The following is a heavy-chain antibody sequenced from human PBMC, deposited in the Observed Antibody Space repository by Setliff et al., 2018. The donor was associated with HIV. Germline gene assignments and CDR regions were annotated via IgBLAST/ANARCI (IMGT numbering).Heavy chain of an antibody. J-gene: IGHJ4*02. CDR3: VTSSSWSSRLNF. CDR2: INRSGST. V-gene: IGHV4-34*01. D-gene: IGHD2-2*01. CDR1: GGSFSGYY. Sequence: PSETLSLTCAVYGGSFSGYYWSWIRQPPGKGLEWIGEINRSGSTNYNPSLKSRVTISVDTSKNQFSLKLTSVTAADTAVYYCVTSSSWSSRLNFWGPGMLVTVSS.